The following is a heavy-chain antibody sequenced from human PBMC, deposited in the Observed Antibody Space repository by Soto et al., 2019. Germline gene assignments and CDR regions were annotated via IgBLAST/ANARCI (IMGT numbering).Heavy chain of an antibody. Sequence: QVQLQESGPGLVKPSQTLSLTCTVSGGSISSGGYYWSWIRQHPGKGLEWIGYIYYSGSTYYNPSLKSRVTISVDTSKNQLSLKQSSLNSADTAVYYCARLASSGSYRHTYFDYWGQGTLVTVSS. CDR1: GGSISSGGYY. V-gene: IGHV4-31*03. D-gene: IGHD3-10*01. J-gene: IGHJ4*02. CDR2: IYYSGST. CDR3: ARLASSGSYRHTYFDY.